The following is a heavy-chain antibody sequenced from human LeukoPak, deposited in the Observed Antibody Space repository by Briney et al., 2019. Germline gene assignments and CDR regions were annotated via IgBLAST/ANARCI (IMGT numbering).Heavy chain of an antibody. J-gene: IGHJ6*03. Sequence: GGSLRLSCAASGFAFSSYAMNWVRQAPGKGLEWVSSISSSSSYIYYADSVKGRFTISRDNAKNSLYLQMNSLRAEDTAEYYCARASTYSSSSGGYYYYYMDVWGKGTTVTVSS. CDR2: ISSSSSYI. D-gene: IGHD6-13*01. CDR3: ARASTYSSSSGGYYYYYMDV. CDR1: GFAFSSYA. V-gene: IGHV3-21*01.